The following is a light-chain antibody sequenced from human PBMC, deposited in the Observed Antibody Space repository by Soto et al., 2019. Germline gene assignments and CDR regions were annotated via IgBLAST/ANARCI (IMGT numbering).Light chain of an antibody. CDR2: DAY. Sequence: EIVLTQSPATLSLSPGERATIPCRASQSVSSYLAWYQQKPGQAPRVLIYDAYNRATGIPARFSGSGSGTDFTLTISSLEPEDFAVYYCQQRSNWWTFGQGTKV. J-gene: IGKJ1*01. CDR3: QQRSNWWT. V-gene: IGKV3-11*01. CDR1: QSVSSY.